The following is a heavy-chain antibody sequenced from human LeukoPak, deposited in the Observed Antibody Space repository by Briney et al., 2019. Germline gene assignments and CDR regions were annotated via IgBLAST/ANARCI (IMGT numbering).Heavy chain of an antibody. V-gene: IGHV1-2*02. J-gene: IGHJ4*02. CDR3: ASEGGRRDGYNFDY. CDR2: INPNSGDT. D-gene: IGHD5-24*01. Sequence: ASVKVSCKASGYSFTGYYMHWVRQAPGQGLEWMGWINPNSGDTKYAQKFQGRVTMTRDTSINTAYMELTRLRSDDTAVYYCASEGGRRDGYNFDYWGQGTLVTVSS. CDR1: GYSFTGYY.